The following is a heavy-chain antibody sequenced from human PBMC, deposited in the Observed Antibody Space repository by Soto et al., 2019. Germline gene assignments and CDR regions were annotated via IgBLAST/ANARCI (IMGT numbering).Heavy chain of an antibody. Sequence: ASVKVSCKASGYTFTGYYMHWVRQAPGQGLEWMRWINPNSGGTNYAQKFQGRVTMTRDTSISTAYMELSRLRSDDTAVYYCAGSFLSGYYSLVGYYYYYGMDVWGQGTTVTVSS. D-gene: IGHD3-3*01. V-gene: IGHV1-2*02. CDR2: INPNSGGT. CDR3: AGSFLSGYYSLVGYYYYYGMDV. CDR1: GYTFTGYY. J-gene: IGHJ6*02.